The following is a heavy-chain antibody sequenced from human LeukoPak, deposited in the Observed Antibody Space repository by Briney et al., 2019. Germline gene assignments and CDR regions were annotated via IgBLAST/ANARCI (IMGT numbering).Heavy chain of an antibody. CDR1: GGSISSYY. Sequence: SETLSLTCTVSGGSISSYYWSWIRQPAGKGLEWIGRIYTSGSTNYNPSLKSRVTMSVDTSKNQFSLKLSSVTAADTAVYYCARGEYNYGGHNWFDPWGQGTLVTVSS. D-gene: IGHD5-18*01. V-gene: IGHV4-4*07. CDR2: IYTSGST. CDR3: ARGEYNYGGHNWFDP. J-gene: IGHJ5*02.